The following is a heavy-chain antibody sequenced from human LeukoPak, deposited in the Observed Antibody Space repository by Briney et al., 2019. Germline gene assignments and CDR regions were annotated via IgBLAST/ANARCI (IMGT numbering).Heavy chain of an antibody. D-gene: IGHD6-19*01. CDR3: ARGLSSGWYVRGGTYFDY. Sequence: SETLSLTCAVYDESLSGYYWSWIRQPPGKGLEWIGEINHSGSTNYNPSLKSRVTISVDTSKNQFSLKLSSVTAADTAVYYCARGLSSGWYVRGGTYFDYWGQGTLVTVSS. CDR2: INHSGST. V-gene: IGHV4-34*01. CDR1: DESLSGYY. J-gene: IGHJ4*02.